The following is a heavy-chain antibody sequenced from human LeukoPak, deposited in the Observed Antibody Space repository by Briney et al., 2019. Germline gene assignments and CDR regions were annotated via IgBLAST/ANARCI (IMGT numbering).Heavy chain of an antibody. D-gene: IGHD3-22*01. V-gene: IGHV4-59*01. CDR1: RGSISSYY. CDR3: ARGRYDSSGYYAYNFDY. CDR2: IYYNGST. J-gene: IGHJ4*02. Sequence: PSETLSLTCTVSRGSISSYYWSWIRQPPGKGLEWIGYIYYNGSTNYNPSLKSRVTISIDTSKNQFSLRLSSVTAADTAVYYCARGRYDSSGYYAYNFDYWGQGTLVTVS.